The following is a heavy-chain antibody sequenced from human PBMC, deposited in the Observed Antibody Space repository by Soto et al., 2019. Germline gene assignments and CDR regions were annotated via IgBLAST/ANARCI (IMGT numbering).Heavy chain of an antibody. CDR1: GYTFTSYY. D-gene: IGHD3-3*01. V-gene: IGHV1-46*01. J-gene: IGHJ5*02. CDR2: INPSGGST. CDR3: ARDKRRFNNPSDQANWFDP. Sequence: GASVKVSCKASGYTFTSYYMHWVRQAPGQGLEWMGIINPSGGSTSYAQKFQGRVTVTRDTSTSTVYMELSSLRSEDTAVYYCARDKRRFNNPSDQANWFDPWGQGTLVTVSS.